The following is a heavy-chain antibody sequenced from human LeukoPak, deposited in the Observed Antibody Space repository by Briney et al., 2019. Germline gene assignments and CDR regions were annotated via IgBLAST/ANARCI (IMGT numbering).Heavy chain of an antibody. CDR3: ARPSSAEEPYYFDY. Sequence: PGGSLRLSCAASGFTFSSYAMHWVRQAPGKGLEYVSAISSNGGSTYYANSVKGRFTISRDNSKNTLYLQMGSLRAEDMAVYYCARPSSAEEPYYFDYWGQGTLVTVSS. CDR2: ISSNGGST. D-gene: IGHD6-13*01. CDR1: GFTFSSYA. V-gene: IGHV3-64*01. J-gene: IGHJ4*02.